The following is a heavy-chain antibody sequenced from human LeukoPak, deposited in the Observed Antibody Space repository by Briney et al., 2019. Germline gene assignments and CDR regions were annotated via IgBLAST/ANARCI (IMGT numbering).Heavy chain of an antibody. CDR1: GYTFTGYY. Sequence: GASVQVSCKASGYTFTGYYMHWVRQAPGQGLEWMGWINPNSGGTNYAQKFQGWVTMTRDTSISTAYMELSRLRSDDTAVYYCARDRKGSSWFNTPIYYYYGMDVWGQGTTVTVSS. CDR2: INPNSGGT. J-gene: IGHJ6*02. V-gene: IGHV1-2*04. CDR3: ARDRKGSSWFNTPIYYYYGMDV. D-gene: IGHD6-13*01.